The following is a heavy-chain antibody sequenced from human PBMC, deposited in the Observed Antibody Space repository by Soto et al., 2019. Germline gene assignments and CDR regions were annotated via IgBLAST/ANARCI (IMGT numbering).Heavy chain of an antibody. J-gene: IGHJ6*02. CDR1: GYTFTSYG. CDR2: ISAYNGNT. D-gene: IGHD6-13*01. V-gene: IGHV1-18*04. CDR3: ARDGIAAAGDYYYYYGMDV. Sequence: ASVKVSCKASGYTFTSYGISWVRQAPGQGLEWMGWISAYNGNTNYAQKLQGRVTMTTDTSTSTDYMELRSLRSDDTAVYYCARDGIAAAGDYYYYYGMDVWGQGTTVTVSS.